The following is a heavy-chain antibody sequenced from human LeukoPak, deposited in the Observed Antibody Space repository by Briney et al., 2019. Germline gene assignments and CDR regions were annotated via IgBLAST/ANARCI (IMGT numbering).Heavy chain of an antibody. Sequence: ASVKVSCKASGYTFTGYYMHWVRQAPGQGLEWMGWINPNSGGTNYAQKLQGRVTMTTDTSTSTVYMELRSLRFDDTAVYYCARPRWSSGWVFDYWGQGTLVTVSS. CDR2: INPNSGGT. J-gene: IGHJ4*02. CDR1: GYTFTGYY. D-gene: IGHD6-19*01. V-gene: IGHV1-2*02. CDR3: ARPRWSSGWVFDY.